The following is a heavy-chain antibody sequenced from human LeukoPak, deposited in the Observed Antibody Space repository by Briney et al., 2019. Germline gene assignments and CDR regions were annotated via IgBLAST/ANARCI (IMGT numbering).Heavy chain of an antibody. CDR1: GGTFSSYA. Sequence: SVTVSCKASGGTFSSYAISWVRQAPGQGLEWMGGIIPIFGTANYAQKFQGRVTITADESTSTAYMELSSLRSEDTAVYYCARAGGIAARPHYYYYMDVWGKGTTVTVSS. CDR2: IIPIFGTA. CDR3: ARAGGIAARPHYYYYMDV. J-gene: IGHJ6*03. V-gene: IGHV1-69*01. D-gene: IGHD6-6*01.